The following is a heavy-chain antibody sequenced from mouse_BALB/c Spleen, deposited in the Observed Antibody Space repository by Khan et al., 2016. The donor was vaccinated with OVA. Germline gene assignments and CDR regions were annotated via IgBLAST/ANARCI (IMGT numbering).Heavy chain of an antibody. D-gene: IGHD1-1*01. CDR3: TNHGSSSTWFTY. CDR2: INPSTDYT. V-gene: IGHV1-7*01. CDR1: GYTFTSYW. Sequence: VQLQESGAELAKPGASVKMSCKASGYTFTSYWMHWVKQRPGQGLEWIGYINPSTDYTEYNQKFKDKATLTADKSSSTAYMQLTSLTSEDSAVYYCTNHGSSSTWFTYWGQGTLVTVFA. J-gene: IGHJ3*01.